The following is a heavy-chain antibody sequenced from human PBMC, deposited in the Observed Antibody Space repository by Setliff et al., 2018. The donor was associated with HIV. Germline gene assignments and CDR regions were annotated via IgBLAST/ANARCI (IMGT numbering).Heavy chain of an antibody. CDR1: GFTFSTYA. Sequence: GGSLRLSCAASGFTFSTYAMSWVRQAPGKGLEWVSAIHSGVSSPYYADSVKGRFTVARDNSKNTLYLQMNSLRAEDTAMYYCAIIAVAGTLGYWGQGTLVTVSS. CDR2: IHSGVSSP. J-gene: IGHJ4*02. D-gene: IGHD6-19*01. CDR3: AIIAVAGTLGY. V-gene: IGHV3-23*03.